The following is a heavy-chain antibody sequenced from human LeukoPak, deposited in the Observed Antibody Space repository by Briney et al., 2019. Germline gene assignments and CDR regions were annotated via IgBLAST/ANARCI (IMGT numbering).Heavy chain of an antibody. CDR1: GYTFTSYG. D-gene: IGHD5-18*01. CDR3: ARLSGYSYGFSDY. V-gene: IGHV1-69*06. J-gene: IGHJ4*02. Sequence: SVKVSCKASGYTFTSYGISWVRQAPGQGLEWMGGIIPIFGTANYAQKFQGRVTITADKSTSTAYMELSSLRSEDTAVYYCARLSGYSYGFSDYWGQGTLVTVSS. CDR2: IIPIFGTA.